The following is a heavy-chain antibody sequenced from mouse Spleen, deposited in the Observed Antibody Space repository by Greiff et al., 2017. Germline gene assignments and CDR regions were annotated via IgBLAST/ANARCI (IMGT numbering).Heavy chain of an antibody. CDR2: ISSGGSYT. Sequence: EVQLVESGGGLVKPGGSLKLSCAASGFTFSSYAMSWVRQTPEKRLEWVATISSGGSYTYYPDSVKGRFTISRDNAKNTLYLQMSSLRSEDTAMYYCARHTTPDYWGQGTTLTVSS. CDR1: GFTFSSYA. J-gene: IGHJ2*01. V-gene: IGHV5-9-3*01. CDR3: ARHTTPDY.